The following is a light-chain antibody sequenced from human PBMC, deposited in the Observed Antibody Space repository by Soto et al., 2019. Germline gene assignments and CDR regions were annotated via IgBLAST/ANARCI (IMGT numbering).Light chain of an antibody. J-gene: IGKJ5*01. Sequence: IQMSQSPSSLSASIGDRVTITCRASQSISSYLHWYQQKPGKAPKLLIYAASNLQSGVPSRFSGSGSGTDFTLTISSLQPEDFATYYCQKSYSTLKITFGQRRLLEVK. CDR1: QSISSY. V-gene: IGKV1-39*01. CDR3: QKSYSTLKIT. CDR2: AAS.